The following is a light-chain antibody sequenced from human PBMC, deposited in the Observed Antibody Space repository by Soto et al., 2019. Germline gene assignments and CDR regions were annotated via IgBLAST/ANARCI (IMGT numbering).Light chain of an antibody. CDR3: QQYKNRPL. CDR2: GAS. Sequence: IVMTQSPATLSVSPGERVTLSCTTSQSVSSHVAWYQPKPGQAPRLLLYGASTTATGVPARFSGSGGGTDFTLTISSVQSEDFAVYYCQQYKNRPLFGQGTRLEIK. CDR1: QSVSSH. V-gene: IGKV3-15*01. J-gene: IGKJ5*01.